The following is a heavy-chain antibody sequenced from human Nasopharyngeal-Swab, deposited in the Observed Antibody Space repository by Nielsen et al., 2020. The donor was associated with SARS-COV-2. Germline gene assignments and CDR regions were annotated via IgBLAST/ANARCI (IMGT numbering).Heavy chain of an antibody. J-gene: IGHJ4*02. CDR2: ISSSGSTI. CDR1: GFTFSSYE. Sequence: GESLKISCAASGFTFSSYEMNWVRQAPGKGLEWVSYISSSGSTIYYADSVKGRFTISRDNAKNSLYLQMNSLRAEDTAVYYCARTPGWVLRFLEWLSPYFDYWGQGTLVTVSS. CDR3: ARTPGWVLRFLEWLSPYFDY. D-gene: IGHD3-3*01. V-gene: IGHV3-48*03.